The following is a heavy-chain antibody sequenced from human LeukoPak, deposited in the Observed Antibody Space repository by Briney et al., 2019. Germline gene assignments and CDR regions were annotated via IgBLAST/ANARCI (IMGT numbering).Heavy chain of an antibody. V-gene: IGHV4-59*01. CDR3: ASSYCGGDCYGLDYFDY. J-gene: IGHJ4*02. Sequence: SETLSLTCAVYGGSFSGYYWSWIRQPPGKGLEWIGYIYYSGSTNYNPSLKSRVTISVDTSKNQFSLKLSSVTAADTAVYYCASSYCGGDCYGLDYFDYWGQGTLVTVSS. CDR1: GGSFSGYY. D-gene: IGHD2-21*02. CDR2: IYYSGST.